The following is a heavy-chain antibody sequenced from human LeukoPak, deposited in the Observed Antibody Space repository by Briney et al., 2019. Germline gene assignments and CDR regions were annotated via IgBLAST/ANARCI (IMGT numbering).Heavy chain of an antibody. CDR2: IYTYGIT. D-gene: IGHD5-12*01. CDR3: ARGGDSGYDY. J-gene: IGHJ4*02. CDR1: GDSISSNY. V-gene: IGHV4-4*07. Sequence: PSETLSLTCTVSGDSISSNYWSWIRQPAGKGLEWIGRIYTYGITNYNPSLKSRVTMSVDTSKNQFFLKMSSVTAADTAVYYCARGGDSGYDYWGQGTLVTVSS.